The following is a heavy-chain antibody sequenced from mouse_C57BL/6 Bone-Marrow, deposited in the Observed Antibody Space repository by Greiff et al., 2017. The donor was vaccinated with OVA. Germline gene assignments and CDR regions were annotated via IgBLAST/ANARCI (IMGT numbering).Heavy chain of an antibody. CDR1: GYTFTSYW. J-gene: IGHJ3*01. D-gene: IGHD3-2*01. V-gene: IGHV1-55*01. CDR2: IYPGSGST. Sequence: QVQLKQPGAELVKPGASVKMSCKASGYTFTSYWITWVKQRPGQGLEWIGDIYPGSGSTNYNEKFKSKATLTVDTSSSTAYMQLSSLTSEDSAVYYCARPLDSSLRGFAYWGQGTLVTVSA. CDR3: ARPLDSSLRGFAY.